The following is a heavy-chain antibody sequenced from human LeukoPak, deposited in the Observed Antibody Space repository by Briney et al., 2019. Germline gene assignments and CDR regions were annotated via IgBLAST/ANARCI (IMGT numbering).Heavy chain of an antibody. J-gene: IGHJ6*03. Sequence: SETLSLTCNVSGDSVSSVYWSWIRQPPGKGLEWIGYIYFSGSTNYNPSLKSRVTISVDTSKNQFSLKLSSVTAADTAVYYCARVGVPAADSSYYYYYMDVWGKGTTVTVSS. CDR2: IYFSGST. CDR3: ARVGVPAADSSYYYYYMDV. CDR1: GDSVSSVY. V-gene: IGHV4-59*02. D-gene: IGHD2-2*01.